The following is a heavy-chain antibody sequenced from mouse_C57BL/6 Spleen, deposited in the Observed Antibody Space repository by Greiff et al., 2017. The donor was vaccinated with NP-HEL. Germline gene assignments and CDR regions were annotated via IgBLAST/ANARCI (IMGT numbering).Heavy chain of an antibody. CDR3: ARTYYDYDRGYAMDY. Sequence: VQLQQPGAELVRPGSSVKLSCKASGYTFTSYWMHWVKQRPIQGLEWIGNIDPSDSETHYNQKFKDKATLTVDKSSSTAYMQLSSLTSEDSAVYYCARTYYDYDRGYAMDYWGQGTSVTVSS. CDR2: IDPSDSET. V-gene: IGHV1-52*01. CDR1: GYTFTSYW. D-gene: IGHD2-4*01. J-gene: IGHJ4*01.